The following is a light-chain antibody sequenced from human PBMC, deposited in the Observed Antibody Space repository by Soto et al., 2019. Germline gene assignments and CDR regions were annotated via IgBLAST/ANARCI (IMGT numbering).Light chain of an antibody. CDR1: QSVDGY. CDR2: GAS. CDR3: QQYNNWPGT. V-gene: IGKV3-15*01. Sequence: EVVMTQSPGTLSVSLGESATLSCRASQSVDGYLAWYQQKPGQAPRLLIYGASTRATGVTARFRGGGSGTEFTLTISSLQSEDSAVYYCQQYNNWPGTFGQGTKVDIK. J-gene: IGKJ1*01.